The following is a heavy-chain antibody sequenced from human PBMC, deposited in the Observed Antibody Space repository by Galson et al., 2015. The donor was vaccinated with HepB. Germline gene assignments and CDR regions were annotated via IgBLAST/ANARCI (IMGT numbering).Heavy chain of an antibody. CDR2: ISSSSSTI. V-gene: IGHV3-48*01. CDR1: GFTFSSYS. J-gene: IGHJ6*03. D-gene: IGHD3-3*01. CDR3: AGRYYDFWSGPEPYYYYMDV. Sequence: SLRLSCAASGFTFSSYSMNWVRQAPGKGLEWVSYISSSSSTIYYADSVKGRFTISRDNAKNSLYLQMNSLRAEDTAVYYCAGRYYDFWSGPEPYYYYMDVWGKGTTVTVSS.